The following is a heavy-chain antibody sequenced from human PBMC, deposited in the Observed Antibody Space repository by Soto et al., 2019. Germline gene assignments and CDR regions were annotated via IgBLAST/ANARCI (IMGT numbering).Heavy chain of an antibody. Sequence: SETLSLTCVVSGGSLSDYFWSWIRQPPGMALEWIGEINHLGSINYNPSLKSRVTMSVDTSKNQFSLTLNSVTAADAATYYCARGGISHWAYFYYMDVGDRGTMVTVSS. J-gene: IGHJ6*03. D-gene: IGHD2-21*01. CDR1: GGSLSDYF. CDR3: ARGGISHWAYFYYMDV. V-gene: IGHV4-34*01. CDR2: INHLGSI.